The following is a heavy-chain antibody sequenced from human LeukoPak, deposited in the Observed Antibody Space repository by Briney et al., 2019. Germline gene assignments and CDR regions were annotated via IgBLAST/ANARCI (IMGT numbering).Heavy chain of an antibody. CDR3: ARDGYYYDSSVDY. CDR2: IYTSGST. Sequence: SQTLSLTCTVSGGSISSGSYYWSWIRQPAGKGLEWIGRIYTSGSTYYNPSLKSRVTISVDTSKNQFSLKLSSVTAADTAVYYCARDGYYYDSSVDYWGQGTLVTVSS. D-gene: IGHD3-22*01. J-gene: IGHJ4*02. V-gene: IGHV4-61*02. CDR1: GGSISSGSYY.